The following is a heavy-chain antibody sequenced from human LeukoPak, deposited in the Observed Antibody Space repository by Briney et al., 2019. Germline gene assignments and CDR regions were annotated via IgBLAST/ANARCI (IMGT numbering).Heavy chain of an antibody. D-gene: IGHD3-16*01. Sequence: PGGSLRLSCTASGFTFSRYGMHWVRQAPGKGLEGVTVISNDGTNKYYVDSVKGRFTISRDNSRNTLYVQMNSLRAEDTAVYYCARDRGGATRFDYYDMDVWGQGTTVTVSS. CDR1: GFTFSRYG. V-gene: IGHV3-30-3*01. CDR2: ISNDGTNK. J-gene: IGHJ6*02. CDR3: ARDRGGATRFDYYDMDV.